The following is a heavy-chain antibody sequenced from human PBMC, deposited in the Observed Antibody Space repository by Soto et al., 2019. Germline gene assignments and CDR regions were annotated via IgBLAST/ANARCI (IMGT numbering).Heavy chain of an antibody. CDR1: GGSISSSSYY. V-gene: IGHV4-39*01. Sequence: PSETVSLTCTVSGGSISSSSYYWGWIRQPPGKGLEWIGSIYYSGSTYYNPSLKSRVTISVDTSKNQFSLKLSSVTAADTAVYYCARIPVVNKRITMVRGVMSWFDPWGQGTLVTVSS. CDR2: IYYSGST. J-gene: IGHJ5*02. CDR3: ARIPVVNKRITMVRGVMSWFDP. D-gene: IGHD3-10*01.